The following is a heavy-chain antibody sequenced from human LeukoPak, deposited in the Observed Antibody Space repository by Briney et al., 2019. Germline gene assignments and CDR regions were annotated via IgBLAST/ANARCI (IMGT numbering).Heavy chain of an antibody. CDR3: ATDRGWFVLDY. D-gene: IGHD2-15*01. V-gene: IGHV3-7*01. J-gene: IGHJ4*02. CDR1: DFTFNMYW. CDR2: IKEDGSEK. Sequence: PGGSLRLSCTASDFTFNMYWMTWVRQAPGKGLQWVANIKEDGSEKYYVDSVKGRFTISRDNAKNSLYLHMNSLRVEVTAVYYCATDRGWFVLDYWGQGSLVTVSS.